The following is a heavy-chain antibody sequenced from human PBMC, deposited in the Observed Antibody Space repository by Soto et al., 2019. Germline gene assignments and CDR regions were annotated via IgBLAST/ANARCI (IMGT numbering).Heavy chain of an antibody. CDR2: IIPIFGTA. CDR3: AGIVGATTQFDY. CDR1: GGTFSSYA. J-gene: IGHJ4*02. V-gene: IGHV1-69*13. D-gene: IGHD1-26*01. Sequence: GASVKVSCKASGGTFSSYAISWVRQAPGQGLEWMGGIIPIFGTANYAQKFQGRVTITADESASTAYMELSSLSFEDTAVYYCAGIVGATTQFDYWGQGTLVTVSS.